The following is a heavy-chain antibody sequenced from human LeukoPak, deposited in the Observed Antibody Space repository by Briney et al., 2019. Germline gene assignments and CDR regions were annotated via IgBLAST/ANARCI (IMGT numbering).Heavy chain of an antibody. CDR1: GGTFSSYA. V-gene: IGHV1-69*13. Sequence: SVKVSCKASGGTFSSYAISWVRQAPGQGLEWMGGIIPIFGTANYAQKFQGRVTITADESTSTAYMELSSLRSEDTAVYYCAKDRDVTIFGVVIIGGYFDYWGQGTLVTVSS. CDR3: AKDRDVTIFGVVIIGGYFDY. J-gene: IGHJ4*02. D-gene: IGHD3-3*01. CDR2: IIPIFGTA.